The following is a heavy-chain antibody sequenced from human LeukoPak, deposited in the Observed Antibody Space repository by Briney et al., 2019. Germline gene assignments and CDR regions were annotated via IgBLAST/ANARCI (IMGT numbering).Heavy chain of an antibody. D-gene: IGHD5-12*01. CDR3: ARGIYSSNWFDP. Sequence: SETLSLTCAVYGGSFSGYYWSWIRQPPGKGLEWIGEINHSGSTNYNPSLKSRVTISVDTSKNQFSLKLSSVTAADTAVYSCARGIYSSNWFDPWGRGTLVTVPS. CDR1: GGSFSGYY. CDR2: INHSGST. J-gene: IGHJ5*02. V-gene: IGHV4-34*01.